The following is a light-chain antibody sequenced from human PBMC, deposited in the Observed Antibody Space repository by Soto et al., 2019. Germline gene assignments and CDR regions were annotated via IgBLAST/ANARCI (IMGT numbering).Light chain of an antibody. CDR2: GAS. CDR3: QQYGSSPRS. J-gene: IGKJ1*01. CDR1: QSVSSTY. Sequence: EIVLTQSPGTLSLSPGERATLSCRASQSVSSTYLAWYQHKLGQAPRLLIYGASSKASGIPDRLRCSGSGTDFTLPISRLEPEDFAVYYFQQYGSSPRSFGQGTKVEVK. V-gene: IGKV3-20*01.